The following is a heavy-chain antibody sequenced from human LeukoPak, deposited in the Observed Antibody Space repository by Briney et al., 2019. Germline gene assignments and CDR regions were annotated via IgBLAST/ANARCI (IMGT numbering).Heavy chain of an antibody. CDR1: GYTFTSYG. CDR3: TRESGSYHGNGY. V-gene: IGHV1-2*06. J-gene: IGHJ4*02. CDR2: INPNNGAT. D-gene: IGHD1-26*01. Sequence: ASVKVSCKASGYTFTSYGISWVRQAPGQGLEWMGRINPNNGATNYAQKLQGRVTITGDTSISTAYMELSSLRSDDTAVYYCTRESGSYHGNGYWGQGTLVTVSS.